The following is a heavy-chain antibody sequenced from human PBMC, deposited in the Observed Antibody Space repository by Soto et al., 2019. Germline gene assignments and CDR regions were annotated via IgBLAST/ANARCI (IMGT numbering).Heavy chain of an antibody. V-gene: IGHV6-1*01. CDR3: ARSEEDSDYYCYGMDV. Sequence: SQTLSLTCVGSGDTVSSNSVAWNWVRQSPSRGLEWLGRTYYRSRWYSDYAVSVRSRIDINADTSKNQVSLQLNSVTPEDTAVYYCARSEEDSDYYCYGMDVWGQGTTVTVSS. CDR1: GDTVSSNSVA. J-gene: IGHJ6*02. CDR2: TYYRSRWYS. D-gene: IGHD2-15*01.